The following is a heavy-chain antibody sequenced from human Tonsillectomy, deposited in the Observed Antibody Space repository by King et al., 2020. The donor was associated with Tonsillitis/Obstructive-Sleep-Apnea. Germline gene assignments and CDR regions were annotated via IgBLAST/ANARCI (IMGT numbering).Heavy chain of an antibody. D-gene: IGHD1-14*01. J-gene: IGHJ6*03. CDR1: EFTFSDYY. V-gene: IGHV3-11*05. CDR3: ARDIEGRLNLDYYYYMDV. CDR2: ISSSISYT. Sequence: VQLVESGGGLVKPGGSLRLSCAASEFTFSDYYMTWIRQAPGKGLEWVSYISSSISYTNYADSLKGRFTISRDNAKNSLYLQMNSLRAEDTAVYYCARDIEGRLNLDYYYYMDVWGKGTTVTVSS.